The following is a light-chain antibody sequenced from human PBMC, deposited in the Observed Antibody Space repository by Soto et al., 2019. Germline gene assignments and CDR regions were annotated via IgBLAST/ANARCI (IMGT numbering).Light chain of an antibody. Sequence: QSALTQPASVSGSPGQSITLSCTCTTSDVGRYNYVSWYQQHPGKAPKLIIYDVSNRTSGVSNRFSGSKSGNTASLTISWLQAEDEADYYCNSYTSSSTYVFGTGTQLTVL. CDR2: DVS. J-gene: IGLJ1*01. CDR1: TSDVGRYNY. CDR3: NSYTSSSTYV. V-gene: IGLV2-14*01.